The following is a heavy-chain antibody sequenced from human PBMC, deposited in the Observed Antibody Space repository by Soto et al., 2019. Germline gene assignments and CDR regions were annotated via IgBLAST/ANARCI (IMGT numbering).Heavy chain of an antibody. Sequence: GESLKISCAASGFTFSSYGMHWVRQAPGKGLEWVAVISYDGSNKYYADSVKGRFTISRDNSKNTLYLQMNSLRAEDTAVYYCAKDQGVGATSFDYWGQGTLVTVSS. CDR3: AKDQGVGATSFDY. V-gene: IGHV3-30*18. D-gene: IGHD1-26*01. CDR2: ISYDGSNK. CDR1: GFTFSSYG. J-gene: IGHJ4*02.